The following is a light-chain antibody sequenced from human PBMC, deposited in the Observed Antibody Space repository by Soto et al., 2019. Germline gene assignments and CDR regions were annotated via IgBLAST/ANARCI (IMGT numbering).Light chain of an antibody. Sequence: EIVLTQSPGTLSLSPGERATLSCRASQSVSSSYLAWYQQKPGQAPRLLIYGASSRATGIPDRFSGSGSGTDFTITISRLEPEDVAVYYCQQYGSSPPRTFGQGTKVEIK. J-gene: IGKJ1*01. V-gene: IGKV3-20*01. CDR3: QQYGSSPPRT. CDR2: GAS. CDR1: QSVSSSY.